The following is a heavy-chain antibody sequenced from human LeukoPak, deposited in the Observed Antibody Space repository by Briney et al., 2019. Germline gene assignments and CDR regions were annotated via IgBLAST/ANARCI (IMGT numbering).Heavy chain of an antibody. V-gene: IGHV3-23*01. CDR2: ISNSGGST. CDR1: GFTFSSYA. Sequence: PGGSLRLSCAASGFTFSSYAMNWVRQPPGKGLEWVSGISNSGGSTYYADSVKGRFTISRDNSKNTLYLQMNSLRAEDTAVYYCAKETSSSFDYWGQGTLVTVSS. J-gene: IGHJ4*02. CDR3: AKETSSSFDY. D-gene: IGHD6-6*01.